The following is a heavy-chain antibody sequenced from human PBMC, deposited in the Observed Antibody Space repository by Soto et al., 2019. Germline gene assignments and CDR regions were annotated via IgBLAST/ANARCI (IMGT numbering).Heavy chain of an antibody. Sequence: PGGSLRLSCAASGFTFSSYGMHCVRQAPGKGLEWVAVISYDGSNKYYADSVKGRFTISRDNSKNTLYLQMNSLRAEDTAVYYCAKRPLAYCGGDCYSGFDYWGQGTLVTVSS. CDR1: GFTFSSYG. CDR2: ISYDGSNK. V-gene: IGHV3-30*18. J-gene: IGHJ4*02. CDR3: AKRPLAYCGGDCYSGFDY. D-gene: IGHD2-21*02.